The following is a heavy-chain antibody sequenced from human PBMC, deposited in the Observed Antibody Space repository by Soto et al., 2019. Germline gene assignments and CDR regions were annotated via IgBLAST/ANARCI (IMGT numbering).Heavy chain of an antibody. J-gene: IGHJ6*02. CDR1: GFTVSSNY. Sequence: GTLGLSCAASGFTVSSNYMSWVRQAPGKGLEWVSVIYSGGSTYHADSVTGRFTISRDNSKNTLYLQMNSLRAEDTAVYYCAREAVSTAKDYYYYGMDVWGQGTTVTVSS. CDR3: AREAVSTAKDYYYYGMDV. V-gene: IGHV3-53*01. D-gene: IGHD3-22*01. CDR2: IYSGGST.